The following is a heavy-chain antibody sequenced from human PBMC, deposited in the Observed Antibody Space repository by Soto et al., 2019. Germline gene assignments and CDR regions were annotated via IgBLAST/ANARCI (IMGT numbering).Heavy chain of an antibody. V-gene: IGHV4-59*08. CDR3: ARHSPPFFYGSGPWDV. J-gene: IGHJ6*02. CDR2: IYSSGST. D-gene: IGHD3-10*01. Sequence: QVQLRESGPGLVRPSETLSLTCTVSSGSISNSYWSWIRQSPGKGLEWIGYIYSSGSTNYNPSLKSRVTISVDTSKNQFSLKLSSLIAADTAVYYCARHSPPFFYGSGPWDVWGQGTTVTVSS. CDR1: SGSISNSY.